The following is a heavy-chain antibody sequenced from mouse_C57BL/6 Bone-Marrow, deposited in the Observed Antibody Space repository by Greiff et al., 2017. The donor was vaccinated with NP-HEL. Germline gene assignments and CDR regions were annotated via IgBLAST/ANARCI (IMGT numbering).Heavy chain of an antibody. CDR1: GFTFSSYA. V-gene: IGHV5-4*01. D-gene: IGHD4-1*01. CDR2: ISDGGSYT. Sequence: EVQGVESGGGLVKPGGSLKLSCAASGFTFSSYAMSWVRQTPEKRLEWVATISDGGSYTYYPDNVKGRFTISRDNAKNNLYLQMSHLKSEDTAMYYCARDPLTYYYAMDYWGQGTSVTVSS. J-gene: IGHJ4*01. CDR3: ARDPLTYYYAMDY.